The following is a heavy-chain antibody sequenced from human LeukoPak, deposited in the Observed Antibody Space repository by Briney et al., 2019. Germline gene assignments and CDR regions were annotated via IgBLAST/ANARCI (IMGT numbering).Heavy chain of an antibody. D-gene: IGHD3/OR15-3a*01. CDR1: GGSISSYY. V-gene: IGHV4-59*01. CDR3: ARRTGYYDGFDY. J-gene: IGHJ4*02. Sequence: SETLSLTCTVSGGSISSYYWSWLRQPPGKGLEWIGYIYYSGSTNYNPSLKSRATISVDTSKNQFSLKVSSVTAADTAVYYCARRTGYYDGFDYWGQGTLVTVSS. CDR2: IYYSGST.